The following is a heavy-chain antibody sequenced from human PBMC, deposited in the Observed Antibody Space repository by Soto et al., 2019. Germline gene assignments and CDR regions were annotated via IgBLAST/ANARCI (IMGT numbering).Heavy chain of an antibody. V-gene: IGHV1-18*01. J-gene: IGHJ4*02. D-gene: IGHD6-19*01. CDR2: ISAYNGNT. CDR1: GYTFTSYG. CDR3: ARDPLWQWLVTGYFDY. Sequence: ASVKVSCKASGYTFTSYGISWVRQAPGQGLEWMGWISAYNGNTNYAQKLQGRVTMTTDTSTSTAYMELRSLRSDDTAVYYCARDPLWQWLVTGYFDYWGQGTLVTVPS.